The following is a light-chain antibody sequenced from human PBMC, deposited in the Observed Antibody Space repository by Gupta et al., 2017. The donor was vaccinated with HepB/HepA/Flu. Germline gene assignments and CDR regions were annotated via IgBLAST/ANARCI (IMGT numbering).Light chain of an antibody. CDR3: QQYGSLPPT. J-gene: IGKJ1*01. Sequence: EIVLTQSPGTLSLSPGERATLSCRASQSVSNNYLAWYQQKPGQAPRLLIYGASSRATGIPDRFSGSGSGTDFTLTISRLEPEDFAVYYCQQYGSLPPTFGQGTEVEVK. CDR2: GAS. V-gene: IGKV3-20*01. CDR1: QSVSNNY.